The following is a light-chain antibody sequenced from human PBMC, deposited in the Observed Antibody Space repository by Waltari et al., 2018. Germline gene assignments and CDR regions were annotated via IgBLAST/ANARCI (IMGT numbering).Light chain of an antibody. V-gene: IGKV2-30*01. CDR3: MQGTHWPWT. Sequence: DVVMTQSPLSLPVTLGQPASISCRSSQSLVSRDGNTYFNWFHQRPGQSPRRLLCKVSNRDSGVPDRFSGSGSGTDFTLRISRVEAEDVEDYYCMQGTHWPWTFGPGTKVEI. J-gene: IGKJ1*01. CDR2: KVS. CDR1: QSLVSRDGNTY.